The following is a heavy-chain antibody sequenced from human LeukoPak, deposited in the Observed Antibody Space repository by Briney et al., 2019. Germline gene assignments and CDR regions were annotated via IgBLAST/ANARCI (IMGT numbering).Heavy chain of an antibody. J-gene: IGHJ4*02. D-gene: IGHD3-9*01. V-gene: IGHV3-48*04. Sequence: AGGSLRLSCAASGFTFSSYSMNRVRQAPGKGLEWVSYISSSSNTIYYADSVKGRFTISRDNAKNSLYLQMNSLRAEDTAVYYCAGSILTGYPNFDYWGQGTLVTVSS. CDR1: GFTFSSYS. CDR3: AGSILTGYPNFDY. CDR2: ISSSSNTI.